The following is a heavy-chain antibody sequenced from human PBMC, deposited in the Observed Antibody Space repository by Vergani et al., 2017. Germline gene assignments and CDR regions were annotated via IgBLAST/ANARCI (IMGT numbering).Heavy chain of an antibody. Sequence: QVLLVQSGAEVKNPGASVKVSCKASGYTFTSFGISWVRQAPGKGLEWMGWLSAYNGKTNYEQNFQGRVTMTTDISTSTAYMEVRSLRSDDTAVFYCVRDLGDDTSMIFFDFWGQGSLVTVSS. CDR2: LSAYNGKT. CDR1: GYTFTSFG. V-gene: IGHV1-18*04. CDR3: VRDLGDDTSMIFFDF. J-gene: IGHJ4*02. D-gene: IGHD3/OR15-3a*01.